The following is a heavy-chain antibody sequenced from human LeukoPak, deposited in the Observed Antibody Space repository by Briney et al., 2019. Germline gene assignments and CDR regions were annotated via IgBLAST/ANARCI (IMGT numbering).Heavy chain of an antibody. CDR2: ISAYTGNT. Sequence: ASVKLSCKASGYTFSTYGISWVRQAPGQGLEWMGWISAYTGNTNYAQNVQGRVTMTTDTSTSTAYLELRSLRSDDTAVYYCARDCGNCGGAPDDTFDIWGRGIMVTVSS. CDR1: GYTFSTYG. CDR3: ARDCGNCGGAPDDTFDI. J-gene: IGHJ3*02. V-gene: IGHV1-18*01. D-gene: IGHD2-21*01.